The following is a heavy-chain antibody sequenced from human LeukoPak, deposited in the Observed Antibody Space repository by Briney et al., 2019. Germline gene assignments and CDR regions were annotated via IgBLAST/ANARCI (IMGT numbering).Heavy chain of an antibody. CDR1: GGSISSGDYY. D-gene: IGHD3-10*01. Sequence: SETLSLTCTVSGGSISSGDYYWSWIRQPPGKGLEWIGYIYYSGSTYYNPSLKSRVTISVDTSKNQFSLKLSPVTAADTAVYYCAGETYYYGSGSPGAFDIWGQGAMVTVSS. CDR3: AGETYYYGSGSPGAFDI. CDR2: IYYSGST. V-gene: IGHV4-30-4*01. J-gene: IGHJ3*02.